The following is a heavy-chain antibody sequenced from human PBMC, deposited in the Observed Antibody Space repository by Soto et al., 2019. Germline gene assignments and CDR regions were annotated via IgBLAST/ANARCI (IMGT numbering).Heavy chain of an antibody. CDR1: GFSFRSSS. V-gene: IGHV3-73*01. J-gene: IGHJ6*03. CDR3: MRPNYYYDHRDRYSDPSPYASDV. Sequence: PGGSGRRSGAACGFSFRSSSVDWVRQAAGKVLEWVGRIRSKANNYATAYAASVRGRFTISRDDSKNTAYLEMSSLETEDTAVYYCMRPNYYYDHRDRYSDPSPYASDVRRKGTKVTF. CDR2: IRSKANNYAT. D-gene: IGHD3-22*01.